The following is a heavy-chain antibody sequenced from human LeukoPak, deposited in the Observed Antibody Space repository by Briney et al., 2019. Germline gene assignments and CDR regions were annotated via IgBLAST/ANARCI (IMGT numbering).Heavy chain of an antibody. D-gene: IGHD6-13*01. V-gene: IGHV3-23*01. CDR1: GFTFSRSA. Sequence: GGSLRLSCAASGFTFSRSAMTSVHQTPLKGLDSVSSISSSVNAYYADSLKGRFTISRYNSKNILYLQMNSLRAEDTAVYYCVKGRISGDGIDFWGQGTLVTVPS. CDR2: ISSSVNA. J-gene: IGHJ4*02. CDR3: VKGRISGDGIDF.